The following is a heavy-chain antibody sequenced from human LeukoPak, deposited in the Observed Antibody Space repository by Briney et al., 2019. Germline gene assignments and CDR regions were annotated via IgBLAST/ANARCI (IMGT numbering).Heavy chain of an antibody. CDR3: ARHLRGYSYGPFDS. J-gene: IGHJ4*02. D-gene: IGHD5-18*01. Sequence: TETLSLTCTVSGGSISSYYWSWIRQPPGKGLEWIGYIYYSGSTKYISSLTSRVTISVDTSKNQLSLKLTSVTAADTAVYYCARHLRGYSYGPFDSWGQGTLVTVSS. CDR1: GGSISSYY. V-gene: IGHV4-59*08. CDR2: IYYSGST.